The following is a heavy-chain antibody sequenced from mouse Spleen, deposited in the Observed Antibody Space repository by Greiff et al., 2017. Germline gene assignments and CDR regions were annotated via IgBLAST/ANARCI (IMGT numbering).Heavy chain of an antibody. V-gene: IGHV5-9-3*01. J-gene: IGHJ2*01. Sequence: EVKVEESGGGSVKPGGSLKLSCAASGFTFSSYAMSWVRQTPEKRLEWVATISSGGSYTYYPDSVKGRFTISRDNAKNTLYLQMSSLRSEDTAMYYCARHGNYVLVYFGSWGQGTTLTVSS. D-gene: IGHD2-1*01. CDR2: ISSGGSYT. CDR1: GFTFSSYA. CDR3: ARHGNYVLVYFGS.